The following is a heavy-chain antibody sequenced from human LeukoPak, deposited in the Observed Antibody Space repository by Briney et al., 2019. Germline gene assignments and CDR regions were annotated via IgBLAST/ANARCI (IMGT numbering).Heavy chain of an antibody. CDR2: LMYDGSQK. J-gene: IGHJ4*02. Sequence: PGGSLRLSFEALGSPFSPFGITWAGQAPGRGLGGLPSLMYDGSQKYYVDSVKGRFTVSRDNAKNSLYLQMNSLRAEDTAVYYCARYFNSNGYSSLRGDYWGQGTLVTVSS. CDR3: ARYFNSNGYSSLRGDY. D-gene: IGHD3-22*01. CDR1: GSPFSPFG. V-gene: IGHV3-7*01.